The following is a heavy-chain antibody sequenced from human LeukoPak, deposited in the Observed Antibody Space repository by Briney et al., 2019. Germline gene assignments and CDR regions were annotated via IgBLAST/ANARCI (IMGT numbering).Heavy chain of an antibody. CDR1: GDSISTYY. CDR2: IHYSGST. D-gene: IGHD2-21*02. V-gene: IGHV4-59*01. J-gene: IGHJ3*02. CDR3: AREEDGVTDDAFDI. Sequence: PSETLSLTCTVSGDSISTYYWSWIRQPPGKGLEWIGYIHYSGSTSSNPSLKSRVTISVGTSKNQLSLKLISVTTADTAVYYCAREEDGVTDDAFDIWGQGTMVTASS.